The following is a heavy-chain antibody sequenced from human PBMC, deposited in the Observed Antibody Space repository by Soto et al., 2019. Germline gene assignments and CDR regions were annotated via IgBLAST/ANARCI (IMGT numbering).Heavy chain of an antibody. Sequence: SETLSLTCAVSGGSISSGGYSWSWIRQPPGKGLEWIGYIYHSGSTYYNPSLKSRVTISVDTSKNQFSLELSSVTAADTALYYCVSYGSGTYYRGYSFDFWSQGSLVTVSS. CDR1: GGSISSGGYS. J-gene: IGHJ4*02. CDR3: VSYGSGTYYRGYSFDF. CDR2: IYHSGST. D-gene: IGHD3-10*01. V-gene: IGHV4-30-2*01.